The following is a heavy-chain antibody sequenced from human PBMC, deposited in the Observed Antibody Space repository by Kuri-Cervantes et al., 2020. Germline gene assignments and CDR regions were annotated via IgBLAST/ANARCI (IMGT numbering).Heavy chain of an antibody. V-gene: IGHV3-21*01. Sequence: ETLSLTCAASGFTFSNYSMNWVRQAPGKGLEWVSSISSSSSYIYYADSVKGRFTISIDNAKNSLYLQMNSLRAEDTAVYYCAREGYDYVWGSYRYFDYWGQGTLVTVSS. D-gene: IGHD3-16*02. CDR3: AREGYDYVWGSYRYFDY. CDR1: GFTFSNYS. J-gene: IGHJ4*02. CDR2: ISSSSSYI.